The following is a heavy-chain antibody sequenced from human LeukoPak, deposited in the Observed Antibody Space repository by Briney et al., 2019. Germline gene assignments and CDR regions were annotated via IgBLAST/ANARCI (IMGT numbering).Heavy chain of an antibody. CDR3: ARDAEMATRPYYFDY. J-gene: IGHJ4*02. CDR2: ISSSSSYI. D-gene: IGHD5-24*01. Sequence: GGSLRLSCAASGFTFSSYSMTWVRQAPGKGLEWVSSISSSSSYIYYADSVKGRFTISRDNAKNSLYLQMNSLRAEDTAVYYCARDAEMATRPYYFDYWGQGTLVTVSS. CDR1: GFTFSSYS. V-gene: IGHV3-21*01.